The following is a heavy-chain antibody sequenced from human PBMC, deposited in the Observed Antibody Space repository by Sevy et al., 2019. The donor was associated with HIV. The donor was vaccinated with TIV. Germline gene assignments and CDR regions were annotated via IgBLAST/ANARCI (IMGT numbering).Heavy chain of an antibody. CDR2: INPNSGGT. J-gene: IGHJ6*02. V-gene: IGHV1-2*02. Sequence: ASVKVSCKASGYTFTGYYMHWVRQAPGQGLEWMGWINPNSGGTNYAQKFQGRVTMTRDTSISTAYMELSRLRSDDTALYYCARLDILRYFDWLLGDYYGMDVWGQGTTVTVSS. CDR1: GYTFTGYY. CDR3: ARLDILRYFDWLLGDYYGMDV. D-gene: IGHD3-9*01.